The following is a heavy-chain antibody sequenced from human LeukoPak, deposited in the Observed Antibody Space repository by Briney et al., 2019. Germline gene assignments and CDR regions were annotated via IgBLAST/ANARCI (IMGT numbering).Heavy chain of an antibody. J-gene: IGHJ4*02. CDR1: GFTFSSYS. Sequence: GGSLRLSCAASGFTFSSYSMNWVRQAPGKGLEWVSSISSSSSYIYYADSVKGRFTISRDNAKNSLYLQMNSLRAGDTAVYYCARESPTVGYSGYDYVRGAVDYWGQGTLVTVSS. D-gene: IGHD5-12*01. CDR2: ISSSSSYI. CDR3: ARESPTVGYSGYDYVRGAVDY. V-gene: IGHV3-21*01.